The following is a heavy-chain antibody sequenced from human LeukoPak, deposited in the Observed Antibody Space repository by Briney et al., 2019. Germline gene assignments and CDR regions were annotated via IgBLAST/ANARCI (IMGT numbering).Heavy chain of an antibody. CDR3: ARHPSAYYDSSGYYFDY. D-gene: IGHD3-22*01. V-gene: IGHV4-59*08. CDR1: GGSISSYY. Sequence: SETLSLTCTVSGGSISSYYCSWIRQPPGKGLEWIGYIYYSGSTNYNPSLKSRVTISVDTSKNQFSLKLSSVTAADTAVYYCARHPSAYYDSSGYYFDYWGQGTLVTVSS. J-gene: IGHJ4*02. CDR2: IYYSGST.